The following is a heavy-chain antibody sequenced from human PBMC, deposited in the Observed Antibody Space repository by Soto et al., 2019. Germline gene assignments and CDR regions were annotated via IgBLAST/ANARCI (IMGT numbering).Heavy chain of an antibody. CDR3: ARVWGTGFYHFDS. CDR1: GYSISTGFN. CDR2: IYHSGST. Sequence: SETLSLTCAVSGYSISTGFNWGWIRQPPGKGLEWIGSIYHSGSTYYNLSLKSRVTISADTSKNQISLKLISVTAADTALYYCARVWGTGFYHFDSWGQGTLVTVSS. D-gene: IGHD3-16*01. V-gene: IGHV4-38-2*01. J-gene: IGHJ4*02.